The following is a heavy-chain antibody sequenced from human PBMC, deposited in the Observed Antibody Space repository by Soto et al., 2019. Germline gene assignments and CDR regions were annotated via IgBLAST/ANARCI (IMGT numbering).Heavy chain of an antibody. CDR1: GFTFSSYA. J-gene: IGHJ6*03. Sequence: EVQLLESGGGLVQPGGSLRLSCAASGFTFSSYAMSWVRQAPGKGLEWVSAISGSGGSTYYADSVKGRFTISRDNSKNTEYLQMNRLRGEETAVYYGTKAYRNEYYYLDVWGKGTTVTVSS. CDR2: ISGSGGST. V-gene: IGHV3-23*01. D-gene: IGHD4-4*01. CDR3: TKAYRNEYYYLDV.